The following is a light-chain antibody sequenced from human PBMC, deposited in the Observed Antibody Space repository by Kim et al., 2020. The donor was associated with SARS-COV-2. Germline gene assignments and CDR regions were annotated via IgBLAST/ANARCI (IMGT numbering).Light chain of an antibody. CDR1: QSVSSD. J-gene: IGKJ2*01. V-gene: IGKV3-15*01. CDR3: QHYDYCPPSYT. Sequence: SPGERATLACRASQSVSSDLAWYQQPRGQPPRLLIYGASTRATSTPAMFSSSGSGTEFTLAITSRQSGDFAGYYYQHYDYCPPSYTFGGATKLE. CDR2: GAS.